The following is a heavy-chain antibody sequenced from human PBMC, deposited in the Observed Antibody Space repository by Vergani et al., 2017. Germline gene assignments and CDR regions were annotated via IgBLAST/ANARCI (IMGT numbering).Heavy chain of an antibody. CDR1: GYTFTSYA. D-gene: IGHD4-17*01. CDR3: ARDLDYGDYGPDYYYYYGMDV. CDR2: INTNTGNP. V-gene: IGHV7-4-1*02. J-gene: IGHJ6*02. Sequence: QVQLVQSGAEVQKPGASVKVSCKASGYTFTSYAMNWVRQAPGQGLEWRGWINTNTGNPTYAQGFTGRFVFSLDTSVSTAYLQISSLKAEDTAVYYCARDLDYGDYGPDYYYYYGMDVWGQGTTVTVSS.